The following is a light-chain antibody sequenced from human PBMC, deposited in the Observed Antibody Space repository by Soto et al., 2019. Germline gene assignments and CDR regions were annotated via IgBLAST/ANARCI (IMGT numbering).Light chain of an antibody. CDR1: SSNIGAIYD. CDR3: QSYDTSLSGSKVV. V-gene: IGLV1-40*01. CDR2: GNS. Sequence: QAVVTQPPSVSGAPGQRVTISCTGTSSNIGAIYDVHWYRQLPGTAPKLLIYGNSNRSSGVPDRFSGSKSGTSASLAITGLQADDEADYYCQSYDTSLSGSKVVFGGGSKLTVL. J-gene: IGLJ2*01.